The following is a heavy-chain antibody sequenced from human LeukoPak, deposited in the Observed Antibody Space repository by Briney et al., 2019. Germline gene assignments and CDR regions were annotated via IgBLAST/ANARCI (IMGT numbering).Heavy chain of an antibody. V-gene: IGHV4-39*07. D-gene: IGHD4-17*01. CDR2: LYYSGNT. CDR3: ASAYGDYLGYNWFDP. J-gene: IGHJ5*02. CDR1: GGSISSSRYY. Sequence: SETLSLTCTVSGGSISSSRYYGGWIRQPPGKGLEWIGSLYYSGNTYYNPSLKSRVTISVDTSKNQFSLKLSSVTAADTAVYYCASAYGDYLGYNWFDPWGQGTLVTVSS.